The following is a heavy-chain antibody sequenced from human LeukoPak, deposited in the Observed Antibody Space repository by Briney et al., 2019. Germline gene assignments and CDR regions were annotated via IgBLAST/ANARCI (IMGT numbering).Heavy chain of an antibody. CDR1: GFSFRDYA. J-gene: IGHJ3*01. D-gene: IGHD3-16*01. CDR2: ILYDGSNK. V-gene: IGHV3-30*03. CDR3: ARLWGFSYGNDAFDF. Sequence: QPGGSLRLSCAASGFSFRDYAMPWVRQAPGKGLEWVAVILYDGSNKNYADSVKGRFTISRDNANNRVYLQMDSLRPEDTAVYYCARLWGFSYGNDAFDFWGQGTMVTVS.